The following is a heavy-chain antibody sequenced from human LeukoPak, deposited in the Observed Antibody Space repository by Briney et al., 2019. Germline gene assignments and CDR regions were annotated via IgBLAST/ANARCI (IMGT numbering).Heavy chain of an antibody. CDR2: IIPILGIA. V-gene: IGHV1-69*04. J-gene: IGHJ4*02. Sequence: EASVKVSCKASGGTFSSYAISWVRQAPGQGLEWMGRIIPILGIANYAQKFQGRVTITADKSTSTAYMELSSLRSEDTAVYYCARAPPLIAVAGKKGFDYWGQGTLVTVSS. CDR3: ARAPPLIAVAGKKGFDY. D-gene: IGHD6-19*01. CDR1: GGTFSSYA.